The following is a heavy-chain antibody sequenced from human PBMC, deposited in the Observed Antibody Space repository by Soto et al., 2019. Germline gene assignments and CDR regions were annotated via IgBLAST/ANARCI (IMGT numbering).Heavy chain of an antibody. D-gene: IGHD6-19*01. CDR1: GFTFSSYA. CDR3: AKDRLSKERYFDY. CDR2: ISGSGGST. V-gene: IGHV3-23*01. Sequence: PGGSLRLSCAASGFTFSSYAMSWVRQAPGKGLEWVSAISGSGGSTYYADSVKGRCTISRDNAKNTLYLQMNSLTAEDTAVYYCAKDRLSKERYFDYWGQGTLVTVSS. J-gene: IGHJ4*02.